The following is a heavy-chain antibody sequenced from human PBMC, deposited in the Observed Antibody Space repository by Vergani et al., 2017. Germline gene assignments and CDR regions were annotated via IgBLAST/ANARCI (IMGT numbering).Heavy chain of an antibody. D-gene: IGHD2-2*01. CDR1: GGTFSSYA. CDR3: ASDIAYCSSTSCSLDY. J-gene: IGHJ4*02. V-gene: IGHV1-69*18. Sequence: QVQLVQSGAEVKKPGSSVKVSCKASGGTFSSYAISWVRQAPGQGLEWMGRIIPIFGTANYAQKFQGRVTITADESTSTAYMELSSLRSEDTAVYYCASDIAYCSSTSCSLDYWGQGTLVTVSS. CDR2: IIPIFGTA.